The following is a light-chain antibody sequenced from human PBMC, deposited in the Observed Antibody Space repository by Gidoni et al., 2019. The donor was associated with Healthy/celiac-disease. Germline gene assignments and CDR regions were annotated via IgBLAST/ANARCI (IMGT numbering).Light chain of an antibody. Sequence: QAVLPQPASLSASPGASASLTCTLRSGINVGTYRIYWYQQKPGSPPQYLLRYKSDSDKQQGSGVPSRFSGSKDASANAGILLISGLQSEDEADYYCMIWHSSARVFGGGTKLTVL. V-gene: IGLV5-45*01. CDR2: YKSDSDK. CDR3: MIWHSSARV. CDR1: SGINVGTYR. J-gene: IGLJ2*01.